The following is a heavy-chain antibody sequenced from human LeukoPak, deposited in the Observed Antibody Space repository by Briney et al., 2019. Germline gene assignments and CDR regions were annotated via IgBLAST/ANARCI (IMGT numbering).Heavy chain of an antibody. CDR2: ISYDGSNK. CDR1: GFTFSSFS. J-gene: IGHJ6*02. Sequence: PGSSLRLSCAATGFTFSSFSMHWVRQAPGKGLEWVAVISYDGSNKYYADSVKGRFTISRDNSKNTLYLQMNSLRTEDTAVYYCARGRVGANGYYYYGMDVWGQGTTVSVYS. CDR3: ARGRVGANGYYYYGMDV. D-gene: IGHD1-26*01. V-gene: IGHV3-30*03.